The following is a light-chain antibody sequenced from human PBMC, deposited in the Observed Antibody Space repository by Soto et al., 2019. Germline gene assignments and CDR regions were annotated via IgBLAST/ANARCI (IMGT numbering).Light chain of an antibody. CDR3: LQHNVYPPT. Sequence: DIQMTQSPSAMSASVGDRVTITCRASQGISNSLVWFQQKPGQVPKRLIYAASSLQGGVPSRFSGSGSGTEFTLTSSSLQPEDCATYYCLQHNVYPPTFGQGTKLEIK. CDR2: AAS. CDR1: QGISNS. V-gene: IGKV1-17*03. J-gene: IGKJ2*01.